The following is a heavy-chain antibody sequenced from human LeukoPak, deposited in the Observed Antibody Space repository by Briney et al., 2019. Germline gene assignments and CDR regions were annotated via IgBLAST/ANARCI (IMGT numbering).Heavy chain of an antibody. CDR2: INGSGGST. V-gene: IGHV3-23*01. J-gene: IGHJ4*02. Sequence: GSLRLSCSASGFTFSSYSMSWVRQAPGKGLEWVSAINGSGGSTYYAESVKGRVTISRDNSKNTLYLQMNSLRAEDTAVYYCAPVDIYSYWGQGTLVTVSS. D-gene: IGHD2-15*01. CDR3: APVDIYSY. CDR1: GFTFSSYS.